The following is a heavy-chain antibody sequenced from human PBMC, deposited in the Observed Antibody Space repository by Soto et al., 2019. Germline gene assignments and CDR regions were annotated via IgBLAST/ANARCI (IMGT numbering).Heavy chain of an antibody. CDR2: IIPIFGTA. D-gene: IGHD3-10*01. CDR1: GGTFSSYA. J-gene: IGHJ4*02. CDR3: AKDTMVRGVIIEPRFDY. Sequence: SVKFSCKASGGTFSSYAISWVRQAPGQGLEWMGGIIPIFGTANYAQKFQGRVTITADESTSTAYMELSSLRSEDTAVYYCAKDTMVRGVIIEPRFDYWGQGTLVTVSS. V-gene: IGHV1-69*13.